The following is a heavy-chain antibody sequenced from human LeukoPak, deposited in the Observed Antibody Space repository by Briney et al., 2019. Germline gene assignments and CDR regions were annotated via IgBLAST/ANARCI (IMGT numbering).Heavy chain of an antibody. CDR1: GFTFSSSW. Sequence: GGSLRLSCAASGFTFSSSWMHWVRQAPGKGLEWVARMNADGRTLNYADSVKGRFTISRDNAKNTLYLQMNSLRTEDSAVYYCARAGNYYFDLWGRGTQVTVSS. CDR2: MNADGRTL. V-gene: IGHV3-74*01. J-gene: IGHJ2*01. CDR3: ARAGNYYFDL. D-gene: IGHD1-7*01.